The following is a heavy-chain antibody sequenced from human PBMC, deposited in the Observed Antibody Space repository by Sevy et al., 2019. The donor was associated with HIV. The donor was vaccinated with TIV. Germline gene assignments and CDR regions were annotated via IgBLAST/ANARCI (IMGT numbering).Heavy chain of an antibody. CDR1: GYTFTGYY. J-gene: IGHJ1*01. Sequence: ASVKVSCKASGYTFTGYYMHWVRQAPGQGLEWMGWINPNSGGTNYAQKFQGRVTMTRDTSISTAYMELSRLGSDDTAVYYCAARYYYDSSGYYSAEYFQHWGQGTLVTVSS. CDR2: INPNSGGT. V-gene: IGHV1-2*02. D-gene: IGHD3-22*01. CDR3: AARYYYDSSGYYSAEYFQH.